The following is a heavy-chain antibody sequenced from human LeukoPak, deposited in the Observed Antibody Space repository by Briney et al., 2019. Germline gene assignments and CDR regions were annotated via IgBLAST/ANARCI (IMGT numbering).Heavy chain of an antibody. CDR1: GYTFTSYG. CDR2: ISAYNGNT. D-gene: IGHD1-26*01. Sequence: ASVKVSCKASGYTFTSYGISWVRQAPGQGLEWMGWISAYNGNTNYAQKLQGRVTITADESTSTAYMELSSLRSEDTAVYYCARVFEYSGSYYDAFDIWGQGTMVTVSS. J-gene: IGHJ3*02. V-gene: IGHV1-18*01. CDR3: ARVFEYSGSYYDAFDI.